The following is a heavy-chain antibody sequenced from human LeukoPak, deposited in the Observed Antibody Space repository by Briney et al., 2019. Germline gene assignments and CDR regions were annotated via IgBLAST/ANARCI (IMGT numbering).Heavy chain of an antibody. Sequence: SETLSLTCAVYGGSFSGYYWSWIRQPPGKGLEWIGEINHSGSTNYNPSLKSRVTISVDTSKNQLSLKLSSVTAADTAVYYCARGLYYYDSSGYYFDAFDIWGQGTMVTVSS. D-gene: IGHD3-22*01. CDR3: ARGLYYYDSSGYYFDAFDI. V-gene: IGHV4-34*01. CDR1: GGSFSGYY. J-gene: IGHJ3*02. CDR2: INHSGST.